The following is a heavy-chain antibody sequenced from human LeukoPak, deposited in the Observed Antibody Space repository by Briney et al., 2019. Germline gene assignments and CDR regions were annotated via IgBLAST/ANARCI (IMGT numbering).Heavy chain of an antibody. V-gene: IGHV4-59*08. D-gene: IGHD4-17*01. CDR1: GGSISSYY. CDR3: ARPSVTTGGMDV. J-gene: IGHJ6*02. CDR2: IDHSGNT. Sequence: SETLSLTCSVSGGSISSYYWTWIRQPPGKGLEWIGYIDHSGNTNYNPSLKSRVSIFLDTSKSQLSLKLKSMTAADTAVHYCARPSVTTGGMDVWGQGTTVTVSS.